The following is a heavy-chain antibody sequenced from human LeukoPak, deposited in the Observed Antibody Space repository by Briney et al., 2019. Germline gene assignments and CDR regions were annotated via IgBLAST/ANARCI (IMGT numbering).Heavy chain of an antibody. J-gene: IGHJ4*02. V-gene: IGHV4-30-2*01. CDR1: GGSISSGGYS. Sequence: PSETLSLTCAVSGGSISSGGYSWGWIRQPPGKGLEWIGYIYHSGSTYYNPSLKSRVTISVDRAKNQFSLKLSSVTAADTAVYYCARVRYYYDSSGYYLAGFDYWGQGTLVTVSS. CDR2: IYHSGST. CDR3: ARVRYYYDSSGYYLAGFDY. D-gene: IGHD3-22*01.